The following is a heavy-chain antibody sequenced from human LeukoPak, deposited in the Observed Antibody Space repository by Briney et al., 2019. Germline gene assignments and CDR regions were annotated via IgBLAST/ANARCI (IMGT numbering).Heavy chain of an antibody. CDR2: INHSGST. D-gene: IGHD3-9*01. Sequence: PSETLSLTCAVYGGSFSGYYWSWIRQPPGKGLEWIGEINHSGSTNYNPSLKSRVTISVDTSKNQFSLKLSSVTAAGTAVYYCASFQTYYDILTGYYMRAEYFQHWGQGTLVTVSS. J-gene: IGHJ1*01. CDR3: ASFQTYYDILTGYYMRAEYFQH. V-gene: IGHV4-34*01. CDR1: GGSFSGYY.